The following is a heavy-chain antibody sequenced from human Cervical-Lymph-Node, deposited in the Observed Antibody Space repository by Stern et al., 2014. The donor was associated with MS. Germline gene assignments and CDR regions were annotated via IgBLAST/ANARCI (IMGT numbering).Heavy chain of an antibody. V-gene: IGHV1-24*01. CDR1: GYTLTELS. CDR2: FDPEGGDT. Sequence: VELVESGAGVKKPGASVKVSCKVSGYTLTELSMHWVRQAPGKGLEWMGGFDPEGGDTIYAQKFQRRATRNEDTTNHIPHMDVRSLRSEDTAVYYCATDRDDFRSGYSAPTKGYGLDVWGQGTTVTVTS. J-gene: IGHJ6*02. CDR3: ATDRDDFRSGYSAPTKGYGLDV. D-gene: IGHD3-3*01.